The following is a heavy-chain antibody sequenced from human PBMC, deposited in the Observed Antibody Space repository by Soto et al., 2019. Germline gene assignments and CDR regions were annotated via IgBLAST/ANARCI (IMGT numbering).Heavy chain of an antibody. D-gene: IGHD3-10*01. V-gene: IGHV1-69*13. J-gene: IGHJ6*02. CDR2: IIPIFGTA. Sequence: SVKVSCKASGGTFSSYAISWVRQAPGQGLEWMGGIIPIFGTANYAQKFQGRVTITADESTSTAYMELSSLRSEDTAVYYCARYGRSMVRGTSYGMDVWGQGTTLTVSS. CDR1: GGTFSSYA. CDR3: ARYGRSMVRGTSYGMDV.